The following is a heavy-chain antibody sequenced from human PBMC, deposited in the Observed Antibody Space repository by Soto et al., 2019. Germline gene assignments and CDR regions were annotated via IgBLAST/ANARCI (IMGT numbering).Heavy chain of an antibody. J-gene: IGHJ4*02. CDR2: INTADSDI. CDR1: GYSFTSNW. D-gene: IGHD3-16*01. V-gene: IGHV5-51*01. CDR3: ARHQRDDASRKIDX. Sequence: PGEALKISCQGSGYSFTSNWIGWVRQMPGKGMELMGIINTADSDIKYSPSFQGQVTISADKSIGTAYLQWSSLKASETAMYYCARHQRDDASRKIDXWGQGTLVTVSX.